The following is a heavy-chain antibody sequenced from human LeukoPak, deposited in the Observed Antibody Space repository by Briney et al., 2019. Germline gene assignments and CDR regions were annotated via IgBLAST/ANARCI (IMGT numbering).Heavy chain of an antibody. Sequence: GGSLRLSCAASGFTFSSYAMHWVRQAPGKGLEWVAVISYDGSNKYYADSVKGRFTISRDNSKNTLCLQMNSLRAEDTAVYYCARDGYSSGFDPWGQGTLVTVSS. CDR1: GFTFSSYA. J-gene: IGHJ5*02. CDR2: ISYDGSNK. CDR3: ARDGYSSGFDP. D-gene: IGHD6-19*01. V-gene: IGHV3-30-3*01.